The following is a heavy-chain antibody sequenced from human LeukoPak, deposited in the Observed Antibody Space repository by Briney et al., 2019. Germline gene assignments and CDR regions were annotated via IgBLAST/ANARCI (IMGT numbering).Heavy chain of an antibody. D-gene: IGHD2-15*01. Sequence: PGRSLRLSCAAWGFTFSSYTMNWVRQAQGKGLEWVSSISSGGSYIYYTDSVKGRFTISRDNAKNSLYLQMNSLRAEDTAVYYCARDLCNGGSCYSGFGYWGQGTLVTVSS. CDR1: GFTFSSYT. CDR3: ARDLCNGGSCYSGFGY. V-gene: IGHV3-21*01. J-gene: IGHJ4*02. CDR2: ISSGGSYI.